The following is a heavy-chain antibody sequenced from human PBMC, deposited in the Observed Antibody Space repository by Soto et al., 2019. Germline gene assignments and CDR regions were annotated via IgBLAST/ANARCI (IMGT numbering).Heavy chain of an antibody. J-gene: IGHJ5*02. CDR3: ARAGHGGNGNWFDP. CDR1: GGTFSSYA. V-gene: IGHV1-69*13. CDR2: IIPIFGTA. D-gene: IGHD2-15*01. Sequence: GASEKVSCKASGGTFSSYAISWVRQAPGQGLEWMGGIIPIFGTANYAQKFQGRVTITADESTSTAYMELSSLRSEDTAVYYCARAGHGGNGNWFDPWGQGTLVTVSS.